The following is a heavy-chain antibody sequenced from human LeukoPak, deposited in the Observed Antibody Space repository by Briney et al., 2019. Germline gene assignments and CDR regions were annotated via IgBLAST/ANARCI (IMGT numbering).Heavy chain of an antibody. D-gene: IGHD3-10*01. Sequence: GGSLRLSCAASGFTFSSYSMNWVRQAPGKGLEWVSSISSSSSYIYYADSVKGRFTISRDNAKNSLYLQMNSLRAEDTAAYYCARTLNRGYYYGSAYWGQGTLVTVSS. CDR2: ISSSSSYI. J-gene: IGHJ4*02. V-gene: IGHV3-21*01. CDR3: ARTLNRGYYYGSAY. CDR1: GFTFSSYS.